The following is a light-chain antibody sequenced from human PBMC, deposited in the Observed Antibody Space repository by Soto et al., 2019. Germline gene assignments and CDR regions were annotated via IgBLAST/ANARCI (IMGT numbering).Light chain of an antibody. Sequence: DIQITQSPSTLSASVRDRVTITCRASHNINSWLAWYQQKPGEAPKLLISKASTLESGVPSRFSGSGSGTEFTLTISSLQPEDFGTYYCQQYESYSPITFGQGTRLEIK. J-gene: IGKJ5*01. V-gene: IGKV1-5*03. CDR2: KAS. CDR1: HNINSW. CDR3: QQYESYSPIT.